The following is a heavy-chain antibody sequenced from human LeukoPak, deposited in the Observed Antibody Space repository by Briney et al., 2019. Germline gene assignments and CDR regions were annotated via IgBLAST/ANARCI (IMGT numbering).Heavy chain of an antibody. CDR1: GYTFTSYG. Sequence: ASVKVSCKASGYTFTSYGFNWVRQAPGQGLEWMGWISAYNGNTNYAQKVQGRITMTRDTSISTAYMELSSLRSEDTAVYYCARGPTLVRGVIMPDSVGGMDVWGQGTTVTVSS. CDR2: ISAYNGNT. CDR3: ARGPTLVRGVIMPDSVGGMDV. D-gene: IGHD3-10*01. J-gene: IGHJ6*02. V-gene: IGHV1-18*01.